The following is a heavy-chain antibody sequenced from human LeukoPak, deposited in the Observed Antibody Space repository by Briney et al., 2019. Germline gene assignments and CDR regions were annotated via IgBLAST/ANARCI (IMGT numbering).Heavy chain of an antibody. D-gene: IGHD6-19*01. CDR3: ARKVAGHFDY. J-gene: IGHJ4*02. Sequence: GGSLRLSCAASGFTVSSNYMTWVRQAPGKGLEWVSVIYSDGRTYYAASVKGRFTISRDNSKNTVSLQMNSLRTEDTAVYYCARKVAGHFDYWGQGTLVTVSS. CDR2: IYSDGRT. CDR1: GFTVSSNY. V-gene: IGHV3-66*02.